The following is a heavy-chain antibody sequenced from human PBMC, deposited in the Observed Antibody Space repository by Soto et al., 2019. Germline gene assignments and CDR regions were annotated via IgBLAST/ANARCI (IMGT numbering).Heavy chain of an antibody. D-gene: IGHD5-12*01. Sequence: QVQLVESGGGVVQPARSLRLSCAASGFTFSSYGMHWVRQAPGKGLEWVAVISYDGSNKYYADSVKARFTISRDDSKNTLYLQMNSLRAEDTAVYYCAEVDGGDDSWVYFDYWGQGTLVTVSS. CDR3: AEVDGGDDSWVYFDY. V-gene: IGHV3-30*03. J-gene: IGHJ4*02. CDR1: GFTFSSYG. CDR2: ISYDGSNK.